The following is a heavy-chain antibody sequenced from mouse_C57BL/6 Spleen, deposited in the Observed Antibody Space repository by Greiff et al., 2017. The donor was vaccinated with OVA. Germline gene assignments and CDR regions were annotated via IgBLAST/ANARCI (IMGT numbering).Heavy chain of an antibody. D-gene: IGHD1-1*01. CDR1: GSTFTSYW. Sequence: QVQLKQPGAELVKPGASVKLSCKASGSTFTSYWMHWVKQRPGRGLEWFGRIDPNSGGTKYNEKFKSKATLTVDKPSSTAYMQLSSLTSEDSAVYYCARSDSSSGGAWFAYWGQGTLVTVSA. J-gene: IGHJ3*01. V-gene: IGHV1-72*01. CDR3: ARSDSSSGGAWFAY. CDR2: IDPNSGGT.